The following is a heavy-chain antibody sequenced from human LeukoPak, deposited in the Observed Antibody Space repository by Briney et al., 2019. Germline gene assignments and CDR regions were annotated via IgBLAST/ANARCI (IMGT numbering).Heavy chain of an antibody. Sequence: GGSLRLSCAASGFTFSSYTMNWVRQAPGKGLEWVAAISSSSRDIFYADSVKGRFSISRDNTHNSLSLRMNSLRAEDTAVYYCARFITGPYYFDYWGQGTLVTVSS. D-gene: IGHD3-22*01. CDR1: GFTFSSYT. V-gene: IGHV3-21*01. CDR3: ARFITGPYYFDY. J-gene: IGHJ4*02. CDR2: ISSSSRDI.